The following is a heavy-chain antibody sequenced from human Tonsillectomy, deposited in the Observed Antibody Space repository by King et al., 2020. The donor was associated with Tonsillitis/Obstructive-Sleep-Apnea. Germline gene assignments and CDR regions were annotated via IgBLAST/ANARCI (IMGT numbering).Heavy chain of an antibody. D-gene: IGHD2-15*01. V-gene: IGHV3-23*04. CDR3: AKFLGYCSGGSCYLGGFDY. CDR1: GFTFSNYA. Sequence: VQLVESGGGFVQPGGSLRLSCAASGFTFSNYAMSWVRQAPGKGLEWASGISGSAGSTYYADSVKGRFTISRDNSKNTLYLQMNSLRAEDTAVYYCAKFLGYCSGGSCYLGGFDYWGQGTLVTVSS. CDR2: ISGSAGST. J-gene: IGHJ4*02.